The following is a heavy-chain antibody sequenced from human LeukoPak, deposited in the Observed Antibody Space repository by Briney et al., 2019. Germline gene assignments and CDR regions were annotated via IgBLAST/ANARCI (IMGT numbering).Heavy chain of an antibody. CDR2: INHSGST. CDR3: ARAPERWYSYGSYTYYYMDV. Sequence: SETLSLTCAVYGGSFRGYYWSWIRQPPGKGLEWIGEINHSGSTNYNPSLKSRVTIPVDTSKNRISLKLRSVTAADTTVYYCARAPERWYSYGSYTYYYMDVWGKGTTVTVSS. D-gene: IGHD5-18*01. V-gene: IGHV4-34*01. J-gene: IGHJ6*03. CDR1: GGSFRGYY.